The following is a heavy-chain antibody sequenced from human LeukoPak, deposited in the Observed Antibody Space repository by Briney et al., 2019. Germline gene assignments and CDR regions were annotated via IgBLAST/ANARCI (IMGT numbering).Heavy chain of an antibody. J-gene: IGHJ3*02. Sequence: GKSLRLSCAVYGYTLCNYGTHSVRQATGKGVERVAVLSYDGGNKYYADSVKGGFTSYRDNSKHKMYLQMNSQRADDTAVYYCASEKGGGYVNDSFDIWGRGTMVTVSS. CDR3: ASEKGGGYVNDSFDI. D-gene: IGHD2-15*01. CDR2: LSYDGGNK. V-gene: IGHV3-30*03. CDR1: GYTLCNYG.